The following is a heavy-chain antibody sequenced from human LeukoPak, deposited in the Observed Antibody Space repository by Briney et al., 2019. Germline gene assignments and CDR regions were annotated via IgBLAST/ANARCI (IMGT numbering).Heavy chain of an antibody. J-gene: IGHJ2*01. CDR3: ARDRPGGSYPARWYFDL. V-gene: IGHV4-59*01. Sequence: SETXSLTCTVSGGSISSYYWSWIRQPPGKGLEWIGYIYYSGSTNYNPSLKSRVTISVDTSKNQFSLKLSSVTAADTAVYYCARDRPGGSYPARWYFDLWGRGTLVTVSS. D-gene: IGHD1-26*01. CDR2: IYYSGST. CDR1: GGSISSYY.